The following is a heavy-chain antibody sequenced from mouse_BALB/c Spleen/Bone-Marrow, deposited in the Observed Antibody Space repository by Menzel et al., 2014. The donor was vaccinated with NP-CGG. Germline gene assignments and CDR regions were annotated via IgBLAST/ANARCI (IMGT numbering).Heavy chain of an antibody. V-gene: IGHV2-9*02. CDR2: IWAGGST. D-gene: IGHD4-1*01. Sequence: VQRVESGPGLVAPSQSLSITCTVSGLSLTSYGLHWVCQPPGKGLEWLGVIWAGGSTNYNSALMSRLSISKDNSKSQVFLKMNSLQTDDTAMYYCARTGFDYWGQGTTLTVSS. CDR1: GLSLTSYG. J-gene: IGHJ2*01. CDR3: ARTGFDY.